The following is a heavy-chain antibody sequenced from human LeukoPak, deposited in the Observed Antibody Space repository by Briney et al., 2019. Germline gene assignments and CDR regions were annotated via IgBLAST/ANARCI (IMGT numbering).Heavy chain of an antibody. CDR1: GGSISSYY. CDR3: AGKYMIRAQLDAFDL. J-gene: IGHJ3*01. Sequence: SETLSLTCTVSGGSISSYYWSWIRQPPGKGLEWIGYIYYSGSTNYNPSLKSRVTISVDTSKNQFSLKLSSVTAADTAVYYCAGKYMIRAQLDAFDLWGPGTRVIVSS. D-gene: IGHD3-10*01. V-gene: IGHV4-59*01. CDR2: IYYSGST.